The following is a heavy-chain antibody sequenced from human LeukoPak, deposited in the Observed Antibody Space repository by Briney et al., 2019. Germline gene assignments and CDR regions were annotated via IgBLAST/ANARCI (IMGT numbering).Heavy chain of an antibody. CDR2: IKVDGSEK. V-gene: IGHV3-7*01. CDR3: ARAHIPNL. CDR1: GFTFSSYA. J-gene: IGHJ1*01. D-gene: IGHD2-2*02. Sequence: GGSLRLSCAASGFTFSSYAMSWVRQAPGKGLEWVANIKVDGSEKFYADSVKGRFTISRDNARNSLYLQMNSLRVEDTAVYYCARAHIPNLWGQGTLVTVSS.